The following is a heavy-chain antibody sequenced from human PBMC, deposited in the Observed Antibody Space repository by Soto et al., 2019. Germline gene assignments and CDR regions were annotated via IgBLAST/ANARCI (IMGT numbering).Heavy chain of an antibody. CDR2: IWYDGSNK. CDR1: GFTFSSYG. CDR3: ARDLGPNYYGMDV. V-gene: IGHV3-33*01. J-gene: IGHJ6*02. Sequence: GGSLRLSCAASGFTFSSYGMHWVRQAPGKGLEWVAVIWYDGSNKYYADSVKGRFTISRDNSKNTLYLQMNSLRAEDTAVYYCARDLGPNYYGMDVWGQGTTVTVSS.